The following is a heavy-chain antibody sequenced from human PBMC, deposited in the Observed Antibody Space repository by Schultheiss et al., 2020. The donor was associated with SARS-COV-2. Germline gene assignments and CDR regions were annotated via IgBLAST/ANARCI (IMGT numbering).Heavy chain of an antibody. CDR2: ISYDGSNK. CDR1: GFNFRTHW. J-gene: IGHJ4*02. CDR3: AKDSRGYYYIFDS. V-gene: IGHV3-30*18. Sequence: GGSLRLSCAASGFNFRTHWMTWVRQAPGRGLEWVAVISYDGSNKYYADPVKGRFTISRDNSKNTLYLQMNSLRGEDTAVYYCAKDSRGYYYIFDSWGQGTLVTVSS. D-gene: IGHD3-22*01.